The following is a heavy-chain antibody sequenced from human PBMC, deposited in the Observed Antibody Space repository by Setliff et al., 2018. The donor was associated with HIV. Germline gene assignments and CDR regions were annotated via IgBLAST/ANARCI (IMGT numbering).Heavy chain of an antibody. CDR1: GGTFSTYA. J-gene: IGHJ4*02. D-gene: IGHD3-22*01. Sequence: SVKVSCKASGGTFSTYAISWVRQAPGQGLEWMGGIVPVFGIGRSPQKFQGRVTITTDESTSTVYMELSSLRSEDTAVYYCARAAYGYDSSGYFFDYWGQGTLVTVSS. V-gene: IGHV1-69*05. CDR2: IVPVFGIG. CDR3: ARAAYGYDSSGYFFDY.